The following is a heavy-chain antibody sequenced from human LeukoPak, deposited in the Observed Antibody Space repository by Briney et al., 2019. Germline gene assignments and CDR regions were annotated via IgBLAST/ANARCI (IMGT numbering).Heavy chain of an antibody. CDR2: IIPMFGPA. CDR1: GGTFSNYA. J-gene: IGHJ6*03. V-gene: IGHV1-69*05. D-gene: IGHD2-21*02. Sequence: ASVKVSCKASGGTFSNYAISWVRQAPGQGLEWMGGIIPMFGPASSAQKFQGRVTITTDDSTSTVYMELSSLTSEDTAVYYCARDRAPAIGPQPAYYYYYMDAWGKGTTVTVSS. CDR3: ARDRAPAIGPQPAYYYYYMDA.